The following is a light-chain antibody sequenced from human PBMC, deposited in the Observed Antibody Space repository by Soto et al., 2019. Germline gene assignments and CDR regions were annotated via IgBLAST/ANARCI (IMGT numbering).Light chain of an antibody. Sequence: QSALAQPASVSGSPGQSITISCTGTDSDVDGYNSVSRYQQHPGRAPKVIIYEVTYRPSGISDRFSGSKSGNTASLTISGLQAEDEADYYCSSYTSSSNFVFGGGTKLTVL. J-gene: IGLJ2*01. CDR2: EVT. CDR3: SSYTSSSNFV. V-gene: IGLV2-14*01. CDR1: DSDVDGYNS.